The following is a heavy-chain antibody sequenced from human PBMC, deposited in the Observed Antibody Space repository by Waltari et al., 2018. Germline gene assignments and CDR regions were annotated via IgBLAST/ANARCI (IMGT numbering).Heavy chain of an antibody. J-gene: IGHJ4*02. Sequence: QVQLQESGPGLVRPSETLSLTCAVSGYLINSGYYWGWVRQTPGKGLQWIGTIYHGGDKYSNPSLESRVTMSLDTSKNQFFLKLTSVTAEDTAIYYCVRNGLGYCTSSTCYKNDDWGQGALVTVSS. D-gene: IGHD2-2*01. V-gene: IGHV4-38-2*01. CDR2: IYHGGDK. CDR1: GYLINSGYY. CDR3: VRNGLGYCTSSTCYKNDD.